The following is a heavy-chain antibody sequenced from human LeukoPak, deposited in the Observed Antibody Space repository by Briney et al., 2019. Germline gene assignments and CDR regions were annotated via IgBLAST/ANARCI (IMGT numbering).Heavy chain of an antibody. J-gene: IGHJ6*02. V-gene: IGHV3-53*01. CDR3: ARAPGSGSLPAYYYYYGMDV. D-gene: IGHD1-26*01. Sequence: PGGSLRLSCAASGFTVSSNYMSWVRQAPGKGLEWVSVIYSGGSTYYADSVKGRFTISRDNSKNTLYLQMNSLRAEDTAVYYCARAPGSGSLPAYYYYYGMDVWGQGTTVTVSS. CDR2: IYSGGST. CDR1: GFTVSSNY.